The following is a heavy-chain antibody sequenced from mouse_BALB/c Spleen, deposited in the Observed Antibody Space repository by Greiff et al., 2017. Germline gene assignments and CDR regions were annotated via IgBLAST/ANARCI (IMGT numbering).Heavy chain of an antibody. V-gene: IGHV2-2*02. CDR1: GFSLTSYG. Sequence: VQGVESGPGLVQPSQSLSITCTVSGFSLTSYGVHWVRQSPGKGLEWLGVIWSGGSTDYNAAFISRLSISKDNSKSQVFFKMNSLQANDTAIYYCAQGTGTGFAYWGQGTLVTVSA. CDR2: IWSGGST. CDR3: AQGTGTGFAY. D-gene: IGHD4-1*01. J-gene: IGHJ3*01.